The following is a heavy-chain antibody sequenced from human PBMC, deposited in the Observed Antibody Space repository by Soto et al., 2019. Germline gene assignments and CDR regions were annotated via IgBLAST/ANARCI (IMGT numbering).Heavy chain of an antibody. J-gene: IGHJ6*02. CDR3: ARGNWNYYYGFDV. Sequence: GGSLRLSCAASEFTFDKYYMTWVRQAPGMGPEWVANIKPDGSEQYYVDSVKGRFTISRDNANNSLYLQMNSLRAEDTAVYFCARGNWNYYYGFDVWGQGTTVTVSS. CDR2: IKPDGSEQ. D-gene: IGHD1-20*01. CDR1: EFTFDKYY. V-gene: IGHV3-7*01.